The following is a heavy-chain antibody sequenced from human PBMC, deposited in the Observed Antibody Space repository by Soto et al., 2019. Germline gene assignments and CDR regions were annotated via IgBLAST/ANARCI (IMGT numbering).Heavy chain of an antibody. CDR1: GYTFTSYY. V-gene: IGHV1-46*01. CDR2: INPSGGST. J-gene: IGHJ4*02. Sequence: QVQLVQSGAEVKKPGASVKVSCKASGYTFTSYYMHLVRHAPGQGLEWMGIINPSGGSTSYPQKFKGRVTMTMDKATSHVYKELSSLRPEDTAVYYCARAERSNIDYWGQGTLVTVSS. CDR3: ARAERSNIDY. D-gene: IGHD1-1*01.